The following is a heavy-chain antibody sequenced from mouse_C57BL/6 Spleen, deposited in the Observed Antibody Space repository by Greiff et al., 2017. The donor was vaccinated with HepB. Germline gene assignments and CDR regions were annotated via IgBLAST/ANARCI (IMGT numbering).Heavy chain of an antibody. CDR1: GYTFTSYW. D-gene: IGHD1-1*01. V-gene: IGHV1-69*01. Sequence: QVQLKQPGAELVMPGASVKLSCKASGYTFTSYWMHWVKQRPGQGLEWIGEIDPSDSYTNYNQKFKGKSTLTVDKSSSTAYMQLSSLTSEDSAVYYCASFYGSSYEGYFDVWGTGTTVTVSS. CDR2: IDPSDSYT. CDR3: ASFYGSSYEGYFDV. J-gene: IGHJ1*03.